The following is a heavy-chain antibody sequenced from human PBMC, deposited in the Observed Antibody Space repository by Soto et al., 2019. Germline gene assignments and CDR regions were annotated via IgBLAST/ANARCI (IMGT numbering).Heavy chain of an antibody. CDR2: IYYSGST. D-gene: IGHD3-22*01. CDR1: GGSISSGDYY. J-gene: IGHJ5*02. Sequence: PSETLSLTCTVSGGSISSGDYYWSWIRQPPGKGLEWIGYIYYSGSTYYNPSLKSRVTISVDTSKSQFSLKLSSVTAADTAVYYCARYYYDSSGYYFNWFDPWGQGTLVTVSS. V-gene: IGHV4-30-4*01. CDR3: ARYYYDSSGYYFNWFDP.